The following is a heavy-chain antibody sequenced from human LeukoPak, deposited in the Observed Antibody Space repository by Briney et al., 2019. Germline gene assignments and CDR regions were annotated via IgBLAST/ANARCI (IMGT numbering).Heavy chain of an antibody. J-gene: IGHJ5*02. CDR1: GYTFTSYG. D-gene: IGHD3-10*01. CDR3: ARLKIRTYYYGSGSYYWFDP. V-gene: IGHV1-18*01. Sequence: ASVKVSCKASGYTFTSYGISWVRQAPGQGLEWMGWISAYNGNTNYAQKLQGRVTMTTDTSTSTAYMELRSLRSDDTAVYYCARLKIRTYYYGSGSYYWFDPWGQGTLVTVSS. CDR2: ISAYNGNT.